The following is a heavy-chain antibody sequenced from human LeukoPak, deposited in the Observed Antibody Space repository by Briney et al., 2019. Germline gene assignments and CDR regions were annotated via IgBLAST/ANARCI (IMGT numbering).Heavy chain of an antibody. CDR3: ASILSGYNHYDY. D-gene: IGHD3-22*01. CDR1: GGSISSYY. V-gene: IGHV4-59*01. J-gene: IGHJ4*02. CDR2: IYYSGST. Sequence: PSETLSLTCTVSGGSISSYYWSWIRQPPGKGLEWIGYIYYSGSTNYNPSLKSRVTISVDTSKNQFSLELSSVTAADTAVYYCASILSGYNHYDYWGQGTLVTVSS.